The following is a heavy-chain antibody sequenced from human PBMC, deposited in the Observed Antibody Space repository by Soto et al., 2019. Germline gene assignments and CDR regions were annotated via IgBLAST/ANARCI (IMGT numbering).Heavy chain of an antibody. CDR2: FDPEDGET. J-gene: IGHJ3*02. Sequence: GASVKVSCKFSGYTLTELSMHWVRQAPGKGLEWMGGFDPEDGETIYAQKFQGRVTMTEDTSTDTAYMELSSLRSEDTAVYYCMIVWVGLRWGIDACDIWGQGAMVTL. CDR1: GYTLTELS. V-gene: IGHV1-24*01. CDR3: MIVWVGLRWGIDACDI. D-gene: IGHD3-22*01.